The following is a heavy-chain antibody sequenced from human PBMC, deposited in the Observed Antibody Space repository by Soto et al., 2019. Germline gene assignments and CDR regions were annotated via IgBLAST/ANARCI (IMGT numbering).Heavy chain of an antibody. CDR3: ARLGVPGAMYXDS. Sequence: VESRKISFKGSGYNFTTFWIGWVRQMPGKGLGWMGMIYPGDSETKYSPDFEGQVTISADRSTNTAYLQWLSLRASDTAMYYCARLGVPGAMYXDSWGLGTLVTXSX. CDR1: GYNFTTFW. J-gene: IGHJ4*02. CDR2: IYPGDSET. D-gene: IGHD2-8*01. V-gene: IGHV5-51*01.